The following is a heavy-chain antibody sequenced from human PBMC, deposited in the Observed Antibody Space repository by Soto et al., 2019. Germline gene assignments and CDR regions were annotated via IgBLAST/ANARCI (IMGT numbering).Heavy chain of an antibody. CDR1: GGSISSSSYY. Sequence: QLQLQESGPGLVKPSETLSLTCTVSGGSISSSSYYWGWIRQPPGKGLEWIGSIYYSGSTYYNPSLKSRVTISVDTSKNQFSLKLSSVTAADTAVYYCARRLLWFGELPELGWFDPWGQGTLVTVSS. J-gene: IGHJ5*02. CDR3: ARRLLWFGELPELGWFDP. V-gene: IGHV4-39*01. CDR2: IYYSGST. D-gene: IGHD3-10*01.